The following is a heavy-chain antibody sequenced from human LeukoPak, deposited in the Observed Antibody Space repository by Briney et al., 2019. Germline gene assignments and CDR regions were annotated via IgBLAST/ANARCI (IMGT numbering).Heavy chain of an antibody. CDR1: GYTFTSYG. V-gene: IGHV1-18*01. J-gene: IGHJ5*02. CDR2: ISAYNGNT. Sequence: ASVKVSCKGSGYTFTSYGISRVGEAPGQGLEWMGWISAYNGNTNYAQKLQGRVTMTTDTSTSTAYMELRSLRSDDTAVYYCARDLQSIAASNWFDPWGQGTLVTVSS. CDR3: ARDLQSIAASNWFDP. D-gene: IGHD6-13*01.